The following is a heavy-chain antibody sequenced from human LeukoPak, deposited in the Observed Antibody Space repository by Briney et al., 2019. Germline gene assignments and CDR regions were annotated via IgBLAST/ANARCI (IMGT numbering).Heavy chain of an antibody. CDR1: GFTFSSYG. J-gene: IGHJ4*02. CDR3: ARDRTSSGWGGPFDY. V-gene: IGHV3-53*01. CDR2: IYSGGST. D-gene: IGHD6-19*01. Sequence: GGSLRLSCAASGFTFSSYGMSWVRQAPGKGLEWVSVIYSGGSTYYADSVKGRFTMSRDNSKNTLYLQMNSLRAEDTAVYYCARDRTSSGWGGPFDYWGQGTLVTVSS.